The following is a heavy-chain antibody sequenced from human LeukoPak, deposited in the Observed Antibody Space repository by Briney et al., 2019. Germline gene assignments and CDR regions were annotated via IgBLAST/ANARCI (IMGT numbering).Heavy chain of an antibody. D-gene: IGHD4-17*01. Sequence: ASVKVSCKASGYTSTSYYMHWVRQAPGQGLEWMGIINPSGGSTSYAQKFQGRVTMTRDTSTSTVYMELSSLRSEDTAVYYCATHGTVTGVDYYYYYYMDVWGKGTTVTVSS. J-gene: IGHJ6*03. CDR2: INPSGGST. V-gene: IGHV1-46*01. CDR1: GYTSTSYY. CDR3: ATHGTVTGVDYYYYYYMDV.